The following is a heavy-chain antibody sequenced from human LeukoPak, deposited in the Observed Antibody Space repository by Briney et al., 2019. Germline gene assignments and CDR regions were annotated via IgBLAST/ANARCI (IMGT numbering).Heavy chain of an antibody. CDR2: IYYSGST. CDR1: GGSISSGGYY. J-gene: IGHJ4*02. CDR3: ARASTYGDYVTH. Sequence: SETLSLTCTVSGGSISSGGYYWSWIRQHPGKGLEWIGYIYYSGSTYYNPSLKSRVTISVDTSKNQFSLKLSSVTAADTAVYYCARASTYGDYVTHWGQGTLVAVSS. V-gene: IGHV4-31*03. D-gene: IGHD4-17*01.